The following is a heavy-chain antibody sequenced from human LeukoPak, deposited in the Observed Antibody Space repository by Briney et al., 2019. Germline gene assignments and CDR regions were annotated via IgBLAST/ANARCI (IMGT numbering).Heavy chain of an antibody. D-gene: IGHD3-22*01. CDR2: IIPILGIA. CDR1: GGTFSSYA. Sequence: SVKVSCKASGGTFSSYAISWVRQAPGQGLEWMGRIIPILGIANYAQKFQGRVTMTRNTSIGTAYMELSSLRSEDTAVYYCARVSPMIVVGDNWFDPWGQGTLVTVSS. CDR3: ARVSPMIVVGDNWFDP. V-gene: IGHV1-69*04. J-gene: IGHJ5*02.